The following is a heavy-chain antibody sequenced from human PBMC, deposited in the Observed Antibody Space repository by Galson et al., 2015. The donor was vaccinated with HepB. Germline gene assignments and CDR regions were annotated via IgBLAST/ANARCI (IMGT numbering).Heavy chain of an antibody. CDR2: INTNSRGT. J-gene: IGHJ4*02. V-gene: IGHV1-2*02. CDR3: ARGATVTTVVY. CDR1: GYTFTGYY. D-gene: IGHD4-17*01. Sequence: SVKVSCKASGYTFTGYYMHWVRQAPGQGLEWMGWINTNSRGTNYAQKFQGRVTMTRDTSISTAYMELSRLRSDDTAVYYCARGATVTTVVYWGQGTLVTVSS.